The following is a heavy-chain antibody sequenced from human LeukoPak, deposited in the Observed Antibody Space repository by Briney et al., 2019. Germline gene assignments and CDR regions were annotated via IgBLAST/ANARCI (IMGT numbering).Heavy chain of an antibody. CDR2: ITNSGSI. D-gene: IGHD2-21*02. Sequence: GGSLRLSCAASGFTFSDYYMSWIRQAPGKGLEWVSYITNSGSIYYADSLKGRFTISRDNAKNSLYLQMNSLRAEDTAVYYCARVAYCGGDCYPFDYWGQGTLVTVSS. CDR3: ARVAYCGGDCYPFDY. V-gene: IGHV3-11*04. J-gene: IGHJ4*02. CDR1: GFTFSDYY.